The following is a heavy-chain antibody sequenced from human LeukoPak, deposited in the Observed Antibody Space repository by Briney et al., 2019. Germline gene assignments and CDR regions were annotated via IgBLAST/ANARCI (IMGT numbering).Heavy chain of an antibody. J-gene: IGHJ4*02. CDR3: AIQGGYDFWSGYDY. CDR1: GGTFSSYA. D-gene: IGHD3-3*01. Sequence: SVKVSCKASGGTFSSYAISWVRQAPGQGLEWMGGIIPIFGTANYAQKFQGRVTITADESTSTAYMELSSLRSEDTAVYYCAIQGGYDFWSGYDYWGQGTLVTVSS. V-gene: IGHV1-69*13. CDR2: IIPIFGTA.